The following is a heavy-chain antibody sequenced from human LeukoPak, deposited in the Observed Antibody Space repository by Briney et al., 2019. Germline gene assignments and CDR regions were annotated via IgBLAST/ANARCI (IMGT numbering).Heavy chain of an antibody. J-gene: IGHJ5*02. CDR3: VSFNDFWSGYRPKGWFDP. CDR1: GDSISSSGNY. CDR2: VYYSGST. D-gene: IGHD3-3*01. V-gene: IGHV4-39*07. Sequence: SSETLSLTCTVSGDSISSSGNYWGWIRQPPGKGLEWIGSVYYSGSTFYNPSLKSRVTISVDTSKNQFSLKLSSVTAADTAVYYCVSFNDFWSGYRPKGWFDPWGQGTLVIVSS.